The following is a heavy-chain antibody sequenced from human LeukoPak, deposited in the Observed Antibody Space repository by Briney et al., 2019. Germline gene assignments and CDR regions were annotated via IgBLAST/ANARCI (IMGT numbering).Heavy chain of an antibody. J-gene: IGHJ6*03. D-gene: IGHD1-26*01. Sequence: SETLSLTCAVYGGSFSGYYWSWIRQPPGKGLEWIGEINHSGSTNYNPSLKSRVTISVDTSKNQFSLKLSSVTAADTAVYYCARGGPGASWATYYYNYMDVWGKGTTVTVSS. CDR2: INHSGST. CDR3: ARGGPGASWATYYYNYMDV. CDR1: GGSFSGYY. V-gene: IGHV4-34*01.